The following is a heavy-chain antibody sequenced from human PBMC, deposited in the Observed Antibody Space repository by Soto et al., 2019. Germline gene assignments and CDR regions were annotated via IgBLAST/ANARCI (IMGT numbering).Heavy chain of an antibody. Sequence: SETLSLACTVSGCSVSSGSYYWSWIRQPPGKGLEWIGYIYYSGSTNYNPSLKSRVTISVDTSKNQFSLKLSSVTAADTAVYYCAREDSSFIGYYFDYWGQGTLVTVSS. CDR1: GCSVSSGSYY. V-gene: IGHV4-61*01. D-gene: IGHD3-16*01. J-gene: IGHJ4*02. CDR3: AREDSSFIGYYFDY. CDR2: IYYSGST.